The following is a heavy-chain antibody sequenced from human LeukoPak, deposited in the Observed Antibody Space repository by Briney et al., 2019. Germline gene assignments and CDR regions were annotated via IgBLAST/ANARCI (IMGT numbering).Heavy chain of an antibody. Sequence: PGGSLRLSCAASGFTFSSYSMNWVRQAPGKGLEWVSSISSSSSYIYYADSVKGRFTISRDNAKNSLYLQMNSLRAEDTAVYYCARDSGYDSQICYYYYYMDVWGKGTTVTVSS. CDR1: GFTFSSYS. J-gene: IGHJ6*03. CDR2: ISSSSSYI. V-gene: IGHV3-21*01. CDR3: ARDSGYDSQICYYYYYMDV. D-gene: IGHD5-12*01.